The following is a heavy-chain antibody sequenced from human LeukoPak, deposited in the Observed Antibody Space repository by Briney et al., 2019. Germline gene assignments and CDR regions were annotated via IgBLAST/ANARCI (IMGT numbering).Heavy chain of an antibody. V-gene: IGHV3-21*01. CDR3: ASAGLVYSSGWYLETPFDY. Sequence: PGGSLRLSCAASGFTFSSYTMNWVRQAPGKGLEWVSSISSSSSYMYYADSVKGRFTISRDNAKNSLYLQMNSLRAEDTAVYYRASAGLVYSSGWYLETPFDYWGQGTLVTVSS. CDR1: GFTFSSYT. D-gene: IGHD6-13*01. CDR2: ISSSSSYM. J-gene: IGHJ4*02.